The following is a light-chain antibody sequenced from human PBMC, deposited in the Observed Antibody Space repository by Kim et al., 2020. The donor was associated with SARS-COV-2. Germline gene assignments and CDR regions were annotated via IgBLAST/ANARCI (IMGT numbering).Light chain of an antibody. CDR1: SNNVGRHG. V-gene: IGLV10-54*01. CDR3: SAWDNILSDVV. CDR2: RNN. J-gene: IGLJ2*01. Sequence: QAGLTQPPSVSKDLRQTATLTCTGNSNNVGRHGAAWLQQRQGHPPKLVSHRNNNRPSGISERLSASRSGNIASLTITGLQPEDEADYYCSAWDNILSDVVFGGGTQLTVL.